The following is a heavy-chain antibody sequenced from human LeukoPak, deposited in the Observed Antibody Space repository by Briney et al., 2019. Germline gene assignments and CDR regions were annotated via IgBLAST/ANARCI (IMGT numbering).Heavy chain of an antibody. CDR1: GFTFDDYG. V-gene: IGHV3-20*04. Sequence: GGSLRLSCAASGFTFDDYGMSWVRQAPGQGLEWVSGINCNGYSTDYADSVKGRFIISRDNTRNSLYLQMNSLRAEDAALYYCARGVTTTSTMSDYWGQGTLVTVSS. J-gene: IGHJ4*02. D-gene: IGHD3-10*02. CDR2: INCNGYST. CDR3: ARGVTTTSTMSDY.